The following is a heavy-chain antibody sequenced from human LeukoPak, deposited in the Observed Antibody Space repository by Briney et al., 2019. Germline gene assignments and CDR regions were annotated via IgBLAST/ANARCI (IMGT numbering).Heavy chain of an antibody. D-gene: IGHD2-15*01. CDR2: ITGTGGK. J-gene: IGHJ4*02. V-gene: IGHV3-23*01. Sequence: GGSLRLSCAVSGFTLTNHGVSWVCQAPGKGLEWVSIITGTGGKYYGDSVKGRFVLSRDNSKNTVYMQMSSLRAEDTATYYCAKDYCRDGNCPFPFLDSWGQGTQVAVSS. CDR3: AKDYCRDGNCPFPFLDS. CDR1: GFTLTNHG.